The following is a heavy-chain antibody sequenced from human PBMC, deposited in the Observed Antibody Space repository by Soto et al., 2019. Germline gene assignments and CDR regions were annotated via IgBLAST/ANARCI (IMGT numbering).Heavy chain of an antibody. D-gene: IGHD6-19*01. CDR2: IYGGGTT. CDR3: VQTTGWPGFDF. J-gene: IGHJ4*02. V-gene: IGHV3-53*01. CDR1: GFTVSSKY. Sequence: EVQLVESGGGWIQPGGSLRLSCAASGFTVSSKYMTWVRQAPGKGLEWVSVIYGGGTTYYADSVKGRFTISRDNSKNMLYLKVNSLRAEDTAVYYCVQTTGWPGFDFWGQGTLVTVSS.